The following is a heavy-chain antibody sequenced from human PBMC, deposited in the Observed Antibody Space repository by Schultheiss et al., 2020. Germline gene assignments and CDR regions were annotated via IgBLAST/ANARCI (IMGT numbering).Heavy chain of an antibody. CDR3: ARYIYGGNWGNFDY. CDR1: GFTFRDYY. V-gene: IGHV3-11*01. Sequence: LSLTCAASGFTFRDYYMSWIRQAPGKGLEWVSYISSSGSSIYYADSMKGRFTISRDNAKNSLFLQMNSLRAEDTAVYYCARYIYGGNWGNFDYWGQGTLVTVSS. D-gene: IGHD4-23*01. CDR2: ISSSGSSI. J-gene: IGHJ4*02.